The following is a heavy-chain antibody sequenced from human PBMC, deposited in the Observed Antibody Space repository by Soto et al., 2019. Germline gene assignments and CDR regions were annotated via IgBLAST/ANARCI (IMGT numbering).Heavy chain of an antibody. Sequence: QVHLVESGGGVVQPGRSLRLSCAASGFTFSSYGMHWVRQAPGKGLEWVSVIWYDGSNKYYADSVKGRFTISRDNSKNTLYLQMNRLRAEDTAVYYCARWGIAAGDYWGQGTLITVSS. D-gene: IGHD6-13*01. V-gene: IGHV3-33*01. CDR3: ARWGIAAGDY. J-gene: IGHJ4*02. CDR1: GFTFSSYG. CDR2: IWYDGSNK.